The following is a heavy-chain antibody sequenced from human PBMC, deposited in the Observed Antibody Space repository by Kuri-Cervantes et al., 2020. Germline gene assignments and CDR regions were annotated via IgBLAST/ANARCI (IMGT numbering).Heavy chain of an antibody. CDR1: GGIFRSYA. J-gene: IGHJ4*02. CDR2: IIPIFGTA. Sequence: SVKVSCNASGGIFRSYAISWVRQAPGQGLEWMGGIIPIFGTANYAQKFQGRVTITTDESTSTAYMELSRLRSDDTAVYYCARVHGGYCTNGVCFRFDYWGQGTLVTVSS. CDR3: ARVHGGYCTNGVCFRFDY. V-gene: IGHV1-69*05. D-gene: IGHD2-8*01.